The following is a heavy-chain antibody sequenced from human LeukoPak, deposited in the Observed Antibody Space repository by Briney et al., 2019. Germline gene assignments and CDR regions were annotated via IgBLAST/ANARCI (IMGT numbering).Heavy chain of an antibody. V-gene: IGHV3-21*01. CDR3: ARDHPGTMIVVVKGPSPPDI. Sequence: GGSLRLSCAASGFTFSSYSMNWVRQAPGKGLEWVSSISSSSSYIYYADSVKGRFTISRDNAKNSLYLQMNSLRAEDTAVYYCARDHPGTMIVVVKGPSPPDIWGQGTMVTVSS. CDR1: GFTFSSYS. CDR2: ISSSSSYI. D-gene: IGHD3-22*01. J-gene: IGHJ3*02.